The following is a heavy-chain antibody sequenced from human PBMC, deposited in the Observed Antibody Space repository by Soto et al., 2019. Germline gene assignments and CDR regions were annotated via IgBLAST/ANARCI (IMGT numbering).Heavy chain of an antibody. V-gene: IGHV3-23*01. CDR2: FSGSGGNI. CDR3: AKDPPWTVGPLAMDV. Sequence: EVQVLESGGGLVQAGGSLRLSCVASGFTFSTHAMSWVSQVPGKGLEWVSTFSGSGGNIHYGESVKGRFTIFRDDPKNTLYLDMNSLRVEDTAVYYCAKDPPWTVGPLAMDVWGQGTTVTVSS. J-gene: IGHJ6*02. D-gene: IGHD2-2*01. CDR1: GFTFSTHA.